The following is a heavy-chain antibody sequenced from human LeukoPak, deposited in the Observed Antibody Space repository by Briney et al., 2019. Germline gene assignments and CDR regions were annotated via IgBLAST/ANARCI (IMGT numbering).Heavy chain of an antibody. CDR1: GGTFSSYA. J-gene: IGHJ4*02. V-gene: IGHV1-69*13. D-gene: IGHD2-2*01. CDR2: IIPIFGTA. Sequence: SVKVSCKASGGTFSSYAISWVRQAPGQGLEWMGGIIPIFGTANYAQKFQGRVTITADESTSTAYMELSSLRSEDTAVYYCARGSRCSSTSCLSDIDYWGQGTLVTVSS. CDR3: ARGSRCSSTSCLSDIDY.